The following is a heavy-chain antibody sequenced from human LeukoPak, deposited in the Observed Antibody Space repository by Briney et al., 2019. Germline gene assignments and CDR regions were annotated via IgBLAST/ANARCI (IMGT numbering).Heavy chain of an antibody. CDR1: GGSFSGYY. CDR2: INHSGSP. Sequence: SETLSLTCAVYGGSFSGYYWSWIRQPPGKGLEWIGEINHSGSPNYNPSLKSRVTISVDTSKNQFSLKLSSVTAADTAVYYCARGQSTYYYDSSGYYFGAPHYYYYYMDVWGKGTTVTVSS. D-gene: IGHD3-22*01. CDR3: ARGQSTYYYDSSGYYFGAPHYYYYYMDV. J-gene: IGHJ6*03. V-gene: IGHV4-34*01.